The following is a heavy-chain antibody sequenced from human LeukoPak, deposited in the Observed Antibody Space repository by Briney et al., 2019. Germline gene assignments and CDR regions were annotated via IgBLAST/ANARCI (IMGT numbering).Heavy chain of an antibody. J-gene: IGHJ5*02. Sequence: ASVKVSCKASGYTFTGYYMHWVRQAPGQGLEWMGWINPNSGGTNYAQKFQGRVTMTRDTSISTAYMELSRLRSDDTAVYYCAREKPALMAKGREVPKNWFDPWGQGTLVTVSS. V-gene: IGHV1-2*02. D-gene: IGHD5-24*01. CDR2: INPNSGGT. CDR3: AREKPALMAKGREVPKNWFDP. CDR1: GYTFTGYY.